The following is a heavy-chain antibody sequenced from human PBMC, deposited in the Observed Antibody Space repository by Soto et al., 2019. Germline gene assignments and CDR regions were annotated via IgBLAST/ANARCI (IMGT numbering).Heavy chain of an antibody. Sequence: GGSLRLSCAASGFTFSSYAMSWVRQAPGKGMEWVAAISGSGGSTYYADSVKGRFTISRENSKNTLYLEMNSLRAEDAAVYYCAKDLVGSNADYYDYWGQGTLVTVSS. CDR2: ISGSGGST. V-gene: IGHV3-23*01. D-gene: IGHD2-15*01. J-gene: IGHJ4*02. CDR1: GFTFSSYA. CDR3: AKDLVGSNADYYDY.